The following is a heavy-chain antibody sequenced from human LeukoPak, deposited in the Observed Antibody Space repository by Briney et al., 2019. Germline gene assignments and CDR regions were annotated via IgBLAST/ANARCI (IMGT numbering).Heavy chain of an antibody. CDR1: GFTFSSFW. Sequence: GGSLRLSCAAAGFTFSSFWMHSVRQAPGNGLVWISRINGGGSSITDADSVKGRFTISRDHAQNTLDLEMNSLRADDRDVYYCTRGCSGYGNFDSWGQGTLVTVSS. CDR3: TRGCSGYGNFDS. J-gene: IGHJ4*02. D-gene: IGHD5-12*01. V-gene: IGHV3-74*01. CDR2: INGGGSSI.